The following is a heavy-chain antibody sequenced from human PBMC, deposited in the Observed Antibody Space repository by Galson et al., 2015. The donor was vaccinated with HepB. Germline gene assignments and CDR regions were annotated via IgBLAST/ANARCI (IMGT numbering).Heavy chain of an antibody. CDR1: GFTFSSYA. V-gene: IGHV3-23*01. D-gene: IGHD3-16*02. CDR3: TTALAGDYIWGSYRYG. CDR2: ISGSGDST. J-gene: IGHJ4*02. Sequence: SLRLSCAVSGFTFSSYAMSWVRQAPGKGLEWVSTISGSGDSTYYANSVKGRFTISRDNSKNTLYLQMNSLRADDTAVYYCTTALAGDYIWGSYRYGWGQGTLVTVSS.